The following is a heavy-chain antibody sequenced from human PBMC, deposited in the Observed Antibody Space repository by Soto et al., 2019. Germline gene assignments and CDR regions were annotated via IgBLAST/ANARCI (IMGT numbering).Heavy chain of an antibody. D-gene: IGHD3-3*01. CDR3: ARGSTIFGVVSYDY. CDR2: IYYSGST. J-gene: IGHJ4*02. CDR1: GGSISSGDYY. Sequence: PSETLSLTCTVSGGSISSGDYYWSWIRQPPGKGLEWIGYIYYSGSTYYNPSLKSRVTISVDTSKNQFSLKPSSVTAADTAVYYCARGSTIFGVVSYDYWGQGTLVTVSS. V-gene: IGHV4-30-4*01.